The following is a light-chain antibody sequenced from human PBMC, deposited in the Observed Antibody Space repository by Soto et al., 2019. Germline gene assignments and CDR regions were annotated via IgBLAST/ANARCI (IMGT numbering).Light chain of an antibody. V-gene: IGKV3-20*01. CDR3: QQYGSSPL. CDR2: GAS. CDR1: QSVTSSH. J-gene: IGKJ3*01. Sequence: EIVLTQTPGTLSLSPGERATLSCRASQSVTSSHLAWYQQKPGQAPRLLIYGASTRATGIPDRFSGSGSDTDFSLTIRRLDPEDFAMYYCQQYGSSPLFGPGTKVDIK.